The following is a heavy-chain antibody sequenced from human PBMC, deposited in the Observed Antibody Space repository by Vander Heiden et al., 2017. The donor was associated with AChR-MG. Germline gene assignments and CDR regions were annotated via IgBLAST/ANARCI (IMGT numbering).Heavy chain of an antibody. CDR1: GFTFSSYS. CDR2: ISSSSSYI. CDR3: ARDSGYEDYYYYYGMDV. J-gene: IGHJ6*02. D-gene: IGHD5-12*01. V-gene: IGHV3-21*01. Sequence: EVQLVESGGGLVKPGGSLRLSCAASGFTFSSYSMNWVRQAPGKGLEWVSSISSSSSYIYYADSVKGRFTISRDNAKNSLYLQMNSLRAEDTAVYYCARDSGYEDYYYYYGMDVWGQGTTVTVSS.